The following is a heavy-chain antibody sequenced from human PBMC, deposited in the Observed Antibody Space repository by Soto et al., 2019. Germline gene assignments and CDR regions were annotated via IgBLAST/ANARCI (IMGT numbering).Heavy chain of an antibody. CDR1: GGSITSGGYC. J-gene: IGHJ4*02. CDR3: ARDFFYCCSGSSDLLSF. CDR2: IYYSGST. D-gene: IGHD6-13*01. Sequence: SETLSLTCTVSGGSITSGGYCWTWIRQHPVKGLEWMGHIYYSGSTSYNPSLKSRVTISIDTSKNQFSLKLTSVTAADTAVYYCARDFFYCCSGSSDLLSFWGQGSXDPVSS. V-gene: IGHV4-31*03.